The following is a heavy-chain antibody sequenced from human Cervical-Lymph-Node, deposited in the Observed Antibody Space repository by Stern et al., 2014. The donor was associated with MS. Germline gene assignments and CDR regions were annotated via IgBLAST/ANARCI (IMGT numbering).Heavy chain of an antibody. D-gene: IGHD3-10*01. V-gene: IGHV1-2*02. CDR3: ARGTLADP. Sequence: VQLVESGAEVKKPGASVKVSCKASGYTFTDHHMHWVRQAAGQGLEWMGWIDPNSGGTNYAQSFQGRVTMTRDTSISTAYMELSRLISDDTAVYYCARGTLADPWGQGTLVTVSS. CDR1: GYTFTDHH. CDR2: IDPNSGGT. J-gene: IGHJ5*02.